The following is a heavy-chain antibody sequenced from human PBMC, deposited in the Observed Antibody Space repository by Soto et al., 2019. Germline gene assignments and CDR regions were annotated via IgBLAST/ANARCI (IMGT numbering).Heavy chain of an antibody. CDR2: ISGSGGST. V-gene: IGHV3-23*01. Sequence: VGSLGLSCAASGFTFSSYAMSWVRQAPGKGLEWVSAISGSGGSTYYADSVKGRFTISRDNSKNTLYLQMNSLRAEDTAVYYGAKDSGHTNDYWGKGTLVTVSS. CDR1: GFTFSSYA. CDR3: AKDSGHTNDY. J-gene: IGHJ4*02.